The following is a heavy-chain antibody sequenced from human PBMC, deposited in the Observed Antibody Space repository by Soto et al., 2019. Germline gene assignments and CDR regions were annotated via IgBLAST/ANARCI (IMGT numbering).Heavy chain of an antibody. CDR2: IYPGDSDT. D-gene: IGHD6-25*01. CDR3: ARIRAANSFDP. J-gene: IGHJ5*02. CDR1: RYSFTNYW. Sequence: GESLKIPCQVSRYSFTNYWIGWVRQMPGKGLEWMGIIYPGDSDTRYSPSFQGQVTISADKSIATAYLQWSSLKASDTAIYFCARIRAANSFDPWGQGTLVTVSS. V-gene: IGHV5-51*01.